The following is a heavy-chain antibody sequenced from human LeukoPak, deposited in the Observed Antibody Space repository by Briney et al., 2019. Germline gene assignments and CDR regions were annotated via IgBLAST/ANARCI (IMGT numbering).Heavy chain of an antibody. CDR1: GVSIFSYY. CDR3: ATGRSIRYFDY. CDR2: VHYSGST. V-gene: IGHV4-59*08. D-gene: IGHD3-9*01. J-gene: IGHJ4*02. Sequence: SEALSLTCSVSGVSIFSYYWNWIRQPPGKGLEWIGYVHYSGSTNYNPSPKSRVTISVDTSKSQFSLKLSSATAADTAVYYCATGRSIRYFDYWGQGTLLTVSS.